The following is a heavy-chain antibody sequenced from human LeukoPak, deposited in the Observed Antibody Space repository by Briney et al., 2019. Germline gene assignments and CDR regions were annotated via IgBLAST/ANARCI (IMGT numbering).Heavy chain of an antibody. CDR2: ITTSSTYM. D-gene: IGHD6-19*01. V-gene: IGHV3-21*01. J-gene: IGHJ6*03. CDR1: GFTFSAYN. CDR3: ARDPYSGGYGAYYYYYMDV. Sequence: PGGSLRLSCAASGFTFSAYNMNWVRRTPGKGLEWVSSITTSSTYMFYADSVRGRFTISRDSAENSLYLQMNSLRDEDTAVYYCARDPYSGGYGAYYYYYMDVWGKGTTVTVSS.